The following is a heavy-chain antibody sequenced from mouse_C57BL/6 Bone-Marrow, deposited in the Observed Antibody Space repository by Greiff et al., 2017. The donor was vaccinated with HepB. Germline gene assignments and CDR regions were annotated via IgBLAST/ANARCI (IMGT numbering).Heavy chain of an antibody. Sequence: VQLQQPGAELVKPGASVKMSCKASGYTFTSYWITWVKQRPGQGLEWIGDIYPGSGSTNYNEKFKSKATLTVDTSSSTAYMQLSSLTSEDSAVYYCSRVPHYYGRPETFAYWGQGTLVTVSA. CDR1: GYTFTSYW. J-gene: IGHJ3*01. D-gene: IGHD1-1*01. CDR2: IYPGSGST. CDR3: SRVPHYYGRPETFAY. V-gene: IGHV1-55*01.